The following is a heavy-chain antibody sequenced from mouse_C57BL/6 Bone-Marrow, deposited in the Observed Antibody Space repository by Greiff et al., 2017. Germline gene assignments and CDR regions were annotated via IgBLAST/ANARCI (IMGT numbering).Heavy chain of an antibody. D-gene: IGHD1-1*01. J-gene: IGHJ2*01. V-gene: IGHV2-4*01. Sequence: VQRVESGPGLVQPSQSLSITCTVSGFSLTSYGVHWVRQPPGKGLEWLGVIWSGGSTDYNAAFISRLSISKDNSKSQVFFKMNSLQADDTAIYYCAKDYGSSFFDYWGQGTTLTVSS. CDR1: GFSLTSYG. CDR3: AKDYGSSFFDY. CDR2: IWSGGST.